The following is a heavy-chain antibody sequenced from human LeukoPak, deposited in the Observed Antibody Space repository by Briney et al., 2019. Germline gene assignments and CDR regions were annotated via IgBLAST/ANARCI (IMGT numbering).Heavy chain of an antibody. CDR3: ARAISGSYSRWFDP. J-gene: IGHJ5*02. D-gene: IGHD1-26*01. CDR1: GGSISSGSYY. Sequence: SQTLSLTCTVSGGSISSGSYYWSWIRQPAGKGLEWIGRIYTSGSTNYNPSLKSRVTISVDTSKNQFSLKLSSVTAADTAVYYCARAISGSYSRWFDPWGQGTLVTVSS. CDR2: IYTSGST. V-gene: IGHV4-61*02.